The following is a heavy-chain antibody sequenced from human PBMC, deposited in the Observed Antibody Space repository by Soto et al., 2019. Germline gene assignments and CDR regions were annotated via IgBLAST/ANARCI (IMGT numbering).Heavy chain of an antibody. V-gene: IGHV3-21*01. CDR3: ASHRDVGLRYFDWLRFLF. J-gene: IGHJ4*02. Sequence: PGGSLRLSCAASGFTFSSYSMNWVRQAPGKGLEWVSSISSSSSYIYYADSVKGRFTISRDNAKNSLYLQMNSLRAEDTAVYYCASHRDVGLRYFDWLRFLFWGQGTLVTVSS. CDR1: GFTFSSYS. D-gene: IGHD3-9*01. CDR2: ISSSSSYI.